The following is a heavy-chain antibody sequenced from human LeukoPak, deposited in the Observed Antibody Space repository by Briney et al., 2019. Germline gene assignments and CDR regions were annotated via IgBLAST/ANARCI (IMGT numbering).Heavy chain of an antibody. J-gene: IGHJ3*02. V-gene: IGHV3-21*01. CDR2: ISSSSIYI. Sequence: GGSLRLSCAASGFTFSRNSMNWVRQAPGKGLEWVSSISSSSIYIYYADSVKGRFTISRDNAKNSLYLQMNSLRAEDTAVYYCARDSGNYLDAFDIWGQGTMVTVSS. CDR3: ARDSGNYLDAFDI. CDR1: GFTFSRNS. D-gene: IGHD1-7*01.